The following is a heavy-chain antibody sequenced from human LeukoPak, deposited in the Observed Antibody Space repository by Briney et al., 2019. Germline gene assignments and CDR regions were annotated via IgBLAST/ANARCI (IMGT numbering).Heavy chain of an antibody. Sequence: SETLSLTCTVSGGSISSYYWSWIRQPAGKGLEWIGRLHASGSTDYNPSLESRVTMSVDTSKSQFSLRLSSVTAADTAVYYCAREGSMTARPFVSIDYWGQGTLVTVSS. J-gene: IGHJ4*02. V-gene: IGHV4-4*07. D-gene: IGHD6-6*01. CDR1: GGSISSYY. CDR2: LHASGST. CDR3: AREGSMTARPFVSIDY.